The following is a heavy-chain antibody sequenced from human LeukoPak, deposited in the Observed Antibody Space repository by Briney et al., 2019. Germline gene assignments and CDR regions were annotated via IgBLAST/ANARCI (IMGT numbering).Heavy chain of an antibody. CDR2: IKEDGSEK. V-gene: IGHV3-7*01. D-gene: IGHD1-26*01. CDR1: GFIFTDYW. Sequence: GGSLRLSCAASGFIFTDYWMYWVRQAPGRGLAWVANIKEDGSEKNYVDSVKGRFTISRDNAKNSVYLQMNSLRVEDTAVYYCARDLGSQPHWGQGTMVTVSS. CDR3: ARDLGSQPH. J-gene: IGHJ3*01.